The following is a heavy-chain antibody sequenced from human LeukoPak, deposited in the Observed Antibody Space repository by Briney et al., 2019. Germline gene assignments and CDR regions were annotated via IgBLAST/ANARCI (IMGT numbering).Heavy chain of an antibody. CDR2: ISSSSSYI. Sequence: GGSLRLSCAASGFIFSSYSMNWVRQAPGKGLEWVSSISSSSSYIYYADSVKGRFTISRDNAKNSLYLQMNSLRAEDTAVYYCARDESSSSWYLPYYYYGMDVWGQGTTVTVSS. CDR3: ARDESSSSWYLPYYYYGMDV. CDR1: GFIFSSYS. V-gene: IGHV3-21*01. D-gene: IGHD6-13*01. J-gene: IGHJ6*02.